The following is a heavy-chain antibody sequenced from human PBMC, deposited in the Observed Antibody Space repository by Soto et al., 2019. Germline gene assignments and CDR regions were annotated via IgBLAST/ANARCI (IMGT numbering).Heavy chain of an antibody. CDR1: GFTFSNYA. CDR3: ATASVTEYFSYYMDV. CDR2: ISAGGDST. Sequence: EVRLLESGGGLVQPGGSLRLSCSASGFTFSNYAMSWVRQAPGKGLEWVSPISAGGDSTYYVDSVKGRFTISRDNSKNTLYLQMNNLRAEDTAVYYCATASVTEYFSYYMDVWGTGDTVTVSS. D-gene: IGHD3-16*01. V-gene: IGHV3-23*01. J-gene: IGHJ6*03.